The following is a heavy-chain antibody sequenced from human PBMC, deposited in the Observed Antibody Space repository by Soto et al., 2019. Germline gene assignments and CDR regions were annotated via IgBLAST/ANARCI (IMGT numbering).Heavy chain of an antibody. Sequence: QVQLVQSGAEVKKPGASVKVSCEASGYTFTTYVITWVRQAPGQGLEWVGWISAYNGDTNYAQNFQGRVSMTTDTPTSPAYMELRSLRSDATAVYYCASTYGSGSYYTIDYWGQGTLVTFSS. V-gene: IGHV1-18*01. D-gene: IGHD3-10*01. CDR3: ASTYGSGSYYTIDY. CDR2: ISAYNGDT. J-gene: IGHJ4*02. CDR1: GYTFTTYV.